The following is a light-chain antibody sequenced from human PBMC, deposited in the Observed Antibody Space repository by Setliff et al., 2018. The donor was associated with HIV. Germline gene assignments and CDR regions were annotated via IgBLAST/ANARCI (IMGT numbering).Light chain of an antibody. CDR3: QVWDSSSDHYV. V-gene: IGLV3-21*04. CDR2: YDS. Sequence: SYELTQPPSVSVAPGKAARITCGGNNIGSKSVHWYQQKPGQASVLVIYYDSDRPSGIPERFSGSNSGNTATLTISRVEAGDEADYYCQVWDSSSDHYVFGTGTKV. J-gene: IGLJ1*01. CDR1: NIGSKS.